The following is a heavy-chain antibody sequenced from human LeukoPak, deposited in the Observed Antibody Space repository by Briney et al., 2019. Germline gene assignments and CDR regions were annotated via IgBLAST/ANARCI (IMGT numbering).Heavy chain of an antibody. V-gene: IGHV4-39*07. D-gene: IGHD1-26*01. J-gene: IGHJ4*02. CDR2: IYYSGST. Sequence: SSETLPLTCTVSGGSISSSSYYWGWIRQPPGKGLEWIGSIYYSGSTYYNPSLKSRVAISVDTSKNQFSLKLSSVTAADTAVYYCARVAFGSYYVFFDYWGQGTLVTVSS. CDR1: GGSISSSSYY. CDR3: ARVAFGSYYVFFDY.